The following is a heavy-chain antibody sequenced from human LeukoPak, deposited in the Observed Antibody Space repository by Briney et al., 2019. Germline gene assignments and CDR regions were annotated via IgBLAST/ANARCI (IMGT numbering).Heavy chain of an antibody. CDR2: IYTSGST. CDR3: ARDFPATWSYDSSGYQTDAFDI. CDR1: GGSISSYY. Sequence: SETLSLTCTVSGGSISSYYWSWLRQPAGKGLEWIGRIYTSGSTNYNPSLKSRVTMSVDTSKNQFSLKPSSVTDADTAVYYSARDFPATWSYDSSGYQTDAFDIWGQGTMVTVSS. V-gene: IGHV4-4*07. D-gene: IGHD3-22*01. J-gene: IGHJ3*02.